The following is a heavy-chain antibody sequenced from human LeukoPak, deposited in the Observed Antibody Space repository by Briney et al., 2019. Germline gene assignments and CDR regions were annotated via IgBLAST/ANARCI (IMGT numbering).Heavy chain of an antibody. V-gene: IGHV4-59*01. D-gene: IGHD6-13*01. CDR3: ARDSFSSSWPKWFDP. Sequence: SETLSLTCTASGCSISSYYWSWIRQPPGKGLEWIGYIYYTGRTDYNPSLKSRVTISIDTSKNQFSLRLSSVTAADTAVYYCARDSFSSSWPKWFDPWGQGILVAVSS. J-gene: IGHJ5*02. CDR2: IYYTGRT. CDR1: GCSISSYY.